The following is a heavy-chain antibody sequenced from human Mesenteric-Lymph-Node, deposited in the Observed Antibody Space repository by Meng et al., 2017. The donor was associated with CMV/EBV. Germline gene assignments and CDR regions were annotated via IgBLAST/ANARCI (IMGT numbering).Heavy chain of an antibody. CDR3: AKDLSFGYSSGVFDP. CDR1: GFTFSSFA. V-gene: IGHV3-23*03. D-gene: IGHD5-18*01. CDR2: IDTGATRT. J-gene: IGHJ5*02. Sequence: GESLKISCAAPGFTFSSFAMTWVRQAPGKGLEWVSVIDTGATRTYYADSVKGRFIVTRDDSKNTLFLQMNSLRAEDTAVYYCAKDLSFGYSSGVFDPWGQGTLVTVSS.